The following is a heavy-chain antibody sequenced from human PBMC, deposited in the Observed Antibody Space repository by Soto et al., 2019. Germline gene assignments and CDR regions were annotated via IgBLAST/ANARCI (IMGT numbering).Heavy chain of an antibody. J-gene: IGHJ4*02. CDR3: ARMWSGYNSH. V-gene: IGHV4-39*07. D-gene: IGHD6-25*01. CDR1: GGSISSSSYY. Sequence: SETLSLTCTVSGGSISSSSYYWGWIRQPPGKGLEWIGEINHSGSTNYNPSLKSRVTISVDTSKNQFSLKLSSVTAADTAVYYCARMWSGYNSHWGQGTLVTVSS. CDR2: INHSGST.